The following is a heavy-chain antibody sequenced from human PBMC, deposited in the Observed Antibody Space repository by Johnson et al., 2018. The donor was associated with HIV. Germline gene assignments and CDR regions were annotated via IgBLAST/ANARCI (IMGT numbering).Heavy chain of an antibody. CDR2: ISYDGSNK. J-gene: IGHJ3*02. Sequence: VQLVESGGGLVQPGRSLRLSCAASGFTFSSYAMHWVRQAPGKGLEWVAVISYDGSNKYYSDSVKGRFTVSRDKSKNTLYLQMNSLRGDDTAVYYCARPGIVVLPAGAFDIWGPGTMVTVSS. D-gene: IGHD2-2*01. CDR3: ARPGIVVLPAGAFDI. CDR1: GFTFSSYA. V-gene: IGHV3-30-3*01.